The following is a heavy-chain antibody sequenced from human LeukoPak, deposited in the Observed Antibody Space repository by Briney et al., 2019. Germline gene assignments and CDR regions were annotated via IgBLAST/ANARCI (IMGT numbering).Heavy chain of an antibody. Sequence: SETLSLTCAVSGGSITIGSYYWGWVRQAPEKGLQWIGSVHNSGSTYYIPSLKNRLSISLYRLKNKFSLRLTSVTTADTAIHFCARDSGNFEIHYWAQGMLVPVSS. J-gene: IGHJ4*02. D-gene: IGHD1-26*01. CDR3: ARDSGNFEIHY. CDR1: GGSITIGSYY. CDR2: VHNSGST. V-gene: IGHV4-39*02.